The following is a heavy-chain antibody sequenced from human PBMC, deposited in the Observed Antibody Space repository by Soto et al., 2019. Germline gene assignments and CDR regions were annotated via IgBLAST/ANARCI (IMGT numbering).Heavy chain of an antibody. CDR1: GSNITSYF. CDR2: SNPSGGST. Sequence: GASVKVSCMASGSNITSYFMHWLRQAPGQGLEWMGISNPSGGSTSYAQKFQGRVTMTRDTSTSTVYMELSSLRSEDTAVYYCARGVAPREPNDYWGQGTLVTVSS. D-gene: IGHD2-2*01. J-gene: IGHJ4*02. V-gene: IGHV1-46*01. CDR3: ARGVAPREPNDY.